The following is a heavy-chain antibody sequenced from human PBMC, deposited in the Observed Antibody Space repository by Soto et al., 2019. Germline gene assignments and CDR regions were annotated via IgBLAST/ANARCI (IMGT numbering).Heavy chain of an antibody. CDR3: ASVPYYGSGGDGPYFFDY. CDR2: IYYAGNT. V-gene: IGHV4-39*01. CDR1: GDSITKSTYY. D-gene: IGHD2-15*01. Sequence: SETLSLTCTVSGDSITKSTYYWAWVRQTPGKGPEWIGSIYYAGNTHYNPSLQSRVTISVDASKNQFSLELQSVTAADSAVYYCASVPYYGSGGDGPYFFDYWGQGILVTVSS. J-gene: IGHJ4*02.